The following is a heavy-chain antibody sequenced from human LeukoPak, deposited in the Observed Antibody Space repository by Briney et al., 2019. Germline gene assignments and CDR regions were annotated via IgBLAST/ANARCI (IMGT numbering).Heavy chain of an antibody. D-gene: IGHD6-13*01. V-gene: IGHV3-48*02. CDR2: ISSSSSFI. CDR1: GFTFSKYS. Sequence: GGSLRLSCAASGFTFSKYSINWVRQAPGKGLEWVSYISSSSSFIYYADSVKGRFTVSRDNAKNSLSLQMNSLRDEDTAVYYCARELSVAAGGTRGYFDYWGQGTLATVSS. J-gene: IGHJ4*02. CDR3: ARELSVAAGGTRGYFDY.